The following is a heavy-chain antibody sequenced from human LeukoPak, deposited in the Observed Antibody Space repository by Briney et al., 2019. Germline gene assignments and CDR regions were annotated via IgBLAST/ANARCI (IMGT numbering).Heavy chain of an antibody. D-gene: IGHD3-22*01. Sequence: GGSLRLSCAASGFTFSSYAMHWVRQAPGKGLEWVAVISYDGSNKYYADSVKGRFTISRDNSKNTLYLQMNSLRAEDTAVYYCARDYHYYDSSGYYPYYYYYYMDVWGKGTTVTVSS. V-gene: IGHV3-30-3*01. CDR1: GFTFSSYA. CDR3: ARDYHYYDSSGYYPYYYYYYMDV. CDR2: ISYDGSNK. J-gene: IGHJ6*03.